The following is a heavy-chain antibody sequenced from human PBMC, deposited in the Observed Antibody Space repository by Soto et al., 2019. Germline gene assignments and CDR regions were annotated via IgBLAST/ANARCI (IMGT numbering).Heavy chain of an antibody. V-gene: IGHV4-59*01. Sequence: QVQLQESGPGLVKPSETLSLTCTVSSGSISTYYWSWIRQPPGKGLEWIGYIYYTGSTNYNPSLKTRVAISMDTSKNQFSLTLSSVTAADTAVYYCAGAPNGAYFDFWGLGTLVTVSS. J-gene: IGHJ4*02. D-gene: IGHD7-27*01. CDR2: IYYTGST. CDR3: AGAPNGAYFDF. CDR1: SGSISTYY.